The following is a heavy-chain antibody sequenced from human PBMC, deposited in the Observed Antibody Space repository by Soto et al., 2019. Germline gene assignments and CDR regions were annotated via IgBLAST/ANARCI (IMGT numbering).Heavy chain of an antibody. J-gene: IGHJ4*02. V-gene: IGHV3-23*01. D-gene: IGHD4-4*01. CDR3: ANGRRSTNYPKESTSSSRVGY. CDR1: GFTFSSYA. Sequence: GGSLRLSCAASGFTFSSYAMSWVRQAPGKGLEWVSAISGSGGSTYYADSVKGRFTISRDNSKNTLYLQMNSLRAEDTAVYYCANGRRSTNYPKESTSSSRVGYWGQGTLVTVSS. CDR2: ISGSGGST.